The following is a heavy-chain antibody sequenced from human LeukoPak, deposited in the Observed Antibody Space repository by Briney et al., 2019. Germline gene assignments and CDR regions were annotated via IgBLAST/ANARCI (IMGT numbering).Heavy chain of an antibody. CDR1: GGSFSGYY. J-gene: IGHJ4*02. D-gene: IGHD1-26*01. CDR3: ARSIVGDTTDY. Sequence: SETLSLTCAVYGGSFSGYYWSWIRQPPGKGLEWIGEINHSGSTNYNPSLKSRVTISVDTSKNQFSLKLSSVTAADTAVYYCARSIVGDTTDYWGQGTLVTVSS. V-gene: IGHV4-34*01. CDR2: INHSGST.